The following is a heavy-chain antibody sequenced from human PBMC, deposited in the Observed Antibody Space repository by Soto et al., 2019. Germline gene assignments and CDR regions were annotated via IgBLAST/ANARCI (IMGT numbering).Heavy chain of an antibody. CDR3: ARDSGYEYYYYYYGMDV. CDR2: INAGNGNT. CDR1: GYTFTSYD. J-gene: IGHJ6*02. Sequence: ASVKVSCKASGYTFTSYDTHWVRQAPVQRFEGMVWINAGNGNTKYSRTFQGRVTITRDTSAITAYVELSSLRSEDTAVYYCARDSGYEYYYYYYGMDVWGQGTTVTVSS. V-gene: IGHV1-3*01. D-gene: IGHD5-12*01.